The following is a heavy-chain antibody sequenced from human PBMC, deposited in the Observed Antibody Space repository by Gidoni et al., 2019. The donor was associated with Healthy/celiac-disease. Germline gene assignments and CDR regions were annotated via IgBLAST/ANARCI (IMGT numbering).Heavy chain of an antibody. CDR3: ARDPTPVSYYDILTGYYTGAAFDI. Sequence: QVPLVESGGGVVQPGRARRLSCAASGITFSSYALTWVRQAPGKGPGWVAVISYDGSNKYYADSVKGRFTISRDNSKNTLYLQMNNLKAEDTAVYYCARDPTPVSYYDILTGYYTGAAFDIWGQGTMVTVSS. J-gene: IGHJ3*02. CDR1: GITFSSYA. D-gene: IGHD3-9*01. CDR2: ISYDGSNK. V-gene: IGHV3-30-3*01.